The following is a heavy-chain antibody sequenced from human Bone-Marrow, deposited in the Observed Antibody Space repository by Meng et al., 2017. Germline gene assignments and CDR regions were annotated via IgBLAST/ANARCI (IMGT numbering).Heavy chain of an antibody. Sequence: ASVKVSCKASGYTFTGYYIHWVRQAPGQGLEWMGWISAYNGNTNYAQKLQGRVTMTTDTSTSTAYMELRSLRSDDTAVYYCARSSCYDSSGYYYSRYWGQGTLVIVSS. CDR3: ARSSCYDSSGYYYSRY. CDR2: ISAYNGNT. J-gene: IGHJ4*02. CDR1: GYTFTGYY. V-gene: IGHV1-18*04. D-gene: IGHD3-22*01.